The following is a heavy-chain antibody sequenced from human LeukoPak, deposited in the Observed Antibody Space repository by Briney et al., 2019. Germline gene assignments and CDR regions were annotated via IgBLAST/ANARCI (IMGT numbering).Heavy chain of an antibody. CDR2: VYHSGST. V-gene: IGHV4-4*02. CDR1: GGSISSSYW. D-gene: IGHD4-17*01. J-gene: IGHJ4*02. Sequence: SETLSLTCAVSGGSISSSYWWSWVRQPPGKGLEWIGEVYHSGSTNYNPSLKSRVTISVDTSKNQFSLKLSSVTAADTAVYYCARASPTVTTRYYFDYWGQGTLVTVSS. CDR3: ARASPTVTTRYYFDY.